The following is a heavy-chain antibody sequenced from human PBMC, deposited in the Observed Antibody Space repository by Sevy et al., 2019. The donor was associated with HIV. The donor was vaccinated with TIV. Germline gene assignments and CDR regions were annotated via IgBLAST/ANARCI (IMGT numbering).Heavy chain of an antibody. D-gene: IGHD5-12*01. V-gene: IGHV4-34*01. CDR3: ARVTMDRDGYNYMDY. CDR1: GGSFSGYY. J-gene: IGHJ4*01. CDR2: IKHSGST. Sequence: SETLSLTCAVYGGSFSGYYWNWIRQPPGKGLEWIGEIKHSGSTDYNPSLKIRVTISVDTSKNQFSLKLKSVTAADTAVYYCARVTMDRDGYNYMDYWGHGPLVTVSS.